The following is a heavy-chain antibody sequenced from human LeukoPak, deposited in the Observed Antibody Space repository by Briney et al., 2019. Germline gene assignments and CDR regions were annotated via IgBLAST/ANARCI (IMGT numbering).Heavy chain of an antibody. V-gene: IGHV3-23*01. CDR3: ARGVVVVPAAIGPFYYYYMDV. CDR1: GFSFSIHG. CDR2: VRPGDGPT. J-gene: IGHJ6*03. Sequence: GGSLTLSCAASGFSFSIHGMGWVRRAPGKGLEWVSHVRPGDGPTTYAESVKGRFTISRDNSKNTVSLQMNSLRVDDTAVYYCARGVVVVPAAIGPFYYYYMDVWGRGTTVTVSS. D-gene: IGHD2-2*02.